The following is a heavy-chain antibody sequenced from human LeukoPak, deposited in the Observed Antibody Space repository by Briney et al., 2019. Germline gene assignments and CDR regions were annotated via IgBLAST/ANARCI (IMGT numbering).Heavy chain of an antibody. J-gene: IGHJ3*02. CDR3: ASEYTAMVTGGDAFDI. Sequence: GGSLRLSCAASGFTFDDYGMSWVRQAPGKGLEWVSGINWNGGSTGYADSVKGRFTISRDNAKNSLYLQMNSLRAEDTALYYCASEYTAMVTGGDAFDIWGQGTMVTVSS. D-gene: IGHD5-18*01. V-gene: IGHV3-20*04. CDR1: GFTFDDYG. CDR2: INWNGGST.